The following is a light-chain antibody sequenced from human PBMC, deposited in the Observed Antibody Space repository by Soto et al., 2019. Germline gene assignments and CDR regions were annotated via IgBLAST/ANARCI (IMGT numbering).Light chain of an antibody. V-gene: IGKV2-30*01. Sequence: DVVMTQSPLSLPVTLVQPASISFRSSQSLIYSDGNIYLTWFQQRPGQSPRRLIYKVSNRDSAVPDRFSGSGSDTDFTLKISRVEAEDVGVYYCMQGTHWPPTFGGGTKVDI. CDR3: MQGTHWPPT. CDR1: QSLIYSDGNIY. J-gene: IGKJ4*01. CDR2: KVS.